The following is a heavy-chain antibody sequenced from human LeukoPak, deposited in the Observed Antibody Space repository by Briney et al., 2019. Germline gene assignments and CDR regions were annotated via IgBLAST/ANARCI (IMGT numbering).Heavy chain of an antibody. V-gene: IGHV3-21*01. J-gene: IGHJ5*02. CDR2: ISSSSTFI. CDR3: ARGATDTTRWFDP. Sequence: PGGSLRLSCAASGFTFSSYSMNWVRQAPGKGLEWVSSISSSSTFIYYADSLKGRFTISRDNAKNSLYLQMNGLRADDTATYYCARGATDTTRWFDPWGQGTLVTVSS. D-gene: IGHD1-7*01. CDR1: GFTFSSYS.